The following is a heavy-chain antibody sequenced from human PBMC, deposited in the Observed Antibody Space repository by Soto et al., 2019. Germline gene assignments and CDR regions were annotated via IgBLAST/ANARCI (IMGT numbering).Heavy chain of an antibody. CDR2: TYYRSKWYN. CDR1: GDSVSSNSAA. CDR3: ARDLYCSSTSCYAHYYYMGV. V-gene: IGHV6-1*01. J-gene: IGHJ6*03. Sequence: SQTLSLTCAISGDSVSSNSAAWNWIRQSPSRGLEWLGRTYYRSKWYNDYAVSVKSRITINPDTSKNQFPLQLNSVTPEDTAVYYCARDLYCSSTSCYAHYYYMGVWGKGTTVTVSS. D-gene: IGHD2-2*01.